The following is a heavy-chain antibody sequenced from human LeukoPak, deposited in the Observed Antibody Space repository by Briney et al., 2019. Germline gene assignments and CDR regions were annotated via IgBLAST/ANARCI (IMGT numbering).Heavy chain of an antibody. Sequence: GGSLRLSCAASGFTFSRYYMHWVRQAPGKGLVWVSRINSDGSSTTYADSVKGRFTISRDNSKNTLYLQMNSLKAEDTAVYYCAKDSSRIASPIDYWGQGAPVTVSS. CDR3: AKDSSRIASPIDY. V-gene: IGHV3-74*01. CDR1: GFTFSRYY. CDR2: INSDGSST. D-gene: IGHD6-13*01. J-gene: IGHJ4*02.